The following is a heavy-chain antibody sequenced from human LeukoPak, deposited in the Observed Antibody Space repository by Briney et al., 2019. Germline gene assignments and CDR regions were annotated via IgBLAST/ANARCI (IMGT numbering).Heavy chain of an antibody. J-gene: IGHJ4*02. Sequence: ASVKVSCKASGYTFTDYYLHWVRQAPGQGLEWMGWINPKSGGTNYAQKFQGRVTMTRDTSISTIYMELSRLISDDTAVYYCARGTRFGAASDTGYWGQGTPVTVSS. V-gene: IGHV1-2*02. D-gene: IGHD6-13*01. CDR2: INPKSGGT. CDR3: ARGTRFGAASDTGY. CDR1: GYTFTDYY.